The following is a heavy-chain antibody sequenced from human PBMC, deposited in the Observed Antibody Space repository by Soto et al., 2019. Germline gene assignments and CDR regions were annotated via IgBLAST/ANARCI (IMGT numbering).Heavy chain of an antibody. CDR1: GFSLSTTGVC. D-gene: IGHD3-22*01. CDR3: GHSNDSDSAGAYCDY. J-gene: IGHJ4*02. Sequence: QITLKESGPTLVKPTQTLTLTCTFSGFSLSTTGVCVGWIRQPPGKAMEWLALIYWDDDKRYSPSLKSRLTITKHTSKHQVVLTLTTMYPVDTARYVCGHSNDSDSAGAYCDYWGQGTLVTVSS. CDR2: IYWDDDK. V-gene: IGHV2-5*02.